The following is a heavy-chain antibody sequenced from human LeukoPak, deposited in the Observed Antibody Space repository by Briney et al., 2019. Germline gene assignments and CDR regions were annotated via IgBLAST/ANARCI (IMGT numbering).Heavy chain of an antibody. CDR2: IHASGST. CDR1: GGSISASY. Sequence: SETLSLTCTVSGGSISASYWNWIRQPAGKGLEWIGRIHASGSTNYNPSLKSRVTMSIDTSKNQFSLKLSSVTAADTAVYYCARGPYAYCGGDCYPDYWGQGTLVTVSS. J-gene: IGHJ4*02. D-gene: IGHD2-21*02. V-gene: IGHV4-4*07. CDR3: ARGPYAYCGGDCYPDY.